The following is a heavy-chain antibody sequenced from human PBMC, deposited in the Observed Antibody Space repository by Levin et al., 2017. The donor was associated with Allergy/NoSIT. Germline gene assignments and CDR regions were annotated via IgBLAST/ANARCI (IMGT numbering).Heavy chain of an antibody. CDR1: GFTFSSYA. CDR2: IGVDVTKT. CDR3: ARPLFDWNYMDV. Sequence: GGSLRLSCAASGFTFSSYAMSWVRQAPGKGLEWVSVIGVDVTKTYYEDSVTGRFTISRDKSKHTLYMQMHSLRAEDTAIYYCARPLFDWNYMDVWGKGITVTVSS. D-gene: IGHD3/OR15-3a*01. V-gene: IGHV3-23*01. J-gene: IGHJ6*03.